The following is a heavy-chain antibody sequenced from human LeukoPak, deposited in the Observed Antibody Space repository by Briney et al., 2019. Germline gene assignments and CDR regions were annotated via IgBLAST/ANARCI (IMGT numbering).Heavy chain of an antibody. CDR3: ARRSYYYDSSGYYYESAFDI. V-gene: IGHV1-69*05. CDR1: GGTFSSYA. D-gene: IGHD3-22*01. CDR2: IIPIFGTA. Sequence: SVKVSCKASGGTFSSYAISWVRQAPGQGLEWMGGIIPIFGTANYAQKLQGRVTMTTDTSTSTAYMELRSLRSDDTAVYYCARRSYYYDSSGYYYESAFDIWGQGTMVTVSS. J-gene: IGHJ3*02.